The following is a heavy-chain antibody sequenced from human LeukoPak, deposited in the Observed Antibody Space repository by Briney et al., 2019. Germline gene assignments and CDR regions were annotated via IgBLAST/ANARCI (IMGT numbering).Heavy chain of an antibody. Sequence: PLETLSLTCTVSGGSISSGSYYWSWIRQPAGKGLEWIGRIYTSGSTNYNPSLKSRVTISVDTSKNQFSLKLSSVTAADTAVYYCARYSGYDDYWGQGTLSPSPQ. J-gene: IGHJ4*02. CDR1: GGSISSGSYY. CDR2: IYTSGST. D-gene: IGHD5-12*01. CDR3: ARYSGYDDY. V-gene: IGHV4-61*02.